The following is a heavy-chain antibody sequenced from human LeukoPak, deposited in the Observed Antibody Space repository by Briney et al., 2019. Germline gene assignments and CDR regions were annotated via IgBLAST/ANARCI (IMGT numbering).Heavy chain of an antibody. CDR1: GFTVSSNY. V-gene: IGHV3-53*01. Sequence: GGSLRLSCAASGFTVSSNYMSWVRQAPGKGLEWVSVIYSGGSTYYADSVKGRFTISRDNSKNIMYLQMNSLRAEDTAVYYCAKDQGSGSGYYSWGYFDYWGQGTLVTVSS. J-gene: IGHJ4*02. CDR3: AKDQGSGSGYYSWGYFDY. D-gene: IGHD3-10*01. CDR2: IYSGGST.